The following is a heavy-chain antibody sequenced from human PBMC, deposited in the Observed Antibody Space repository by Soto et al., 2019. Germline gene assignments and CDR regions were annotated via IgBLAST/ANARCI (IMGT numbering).Heavy chain of an antibody. J-gene: IGHJ6*03. CDR1: GFTFGAYA. V-gene: IGHV3-48*01. Sequence: GGSLRLSCAASGFTFGAYAMNWVRQAPGKGLEWVSYISSSSGAIYYADSVKGRFTISRDNAKNSLYLQMNSLRAEDTAVYYCVNGDYYSYMDVWGKGTTVTVSS. D-gene: IGHD3-16*01. CDR3: VNGDYYSYMDV. CDR2: ISSSSGAI.